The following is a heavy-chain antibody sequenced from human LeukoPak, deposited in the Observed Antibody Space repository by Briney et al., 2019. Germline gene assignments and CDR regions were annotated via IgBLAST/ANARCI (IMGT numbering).Heavy chain of an antibody. D-gene: IGHD3-10*02. CDR1: GGSITTSNYY. Sequence: SETLSLTCTVSGGSITTSNYYWGWIRQPPGKGLEWIGNIFYSGSTYYSPSLKSRVTISLDTSRNQFSLKLNSVTAADTAVYYCARLTYYYVAFDIWGQGTMVTVSS. V-gene: IGHV4-39*07. CDR2: IFYSGST. CDR3: ARLTYYYVAFDI. J-gene: IGHJ3*02.